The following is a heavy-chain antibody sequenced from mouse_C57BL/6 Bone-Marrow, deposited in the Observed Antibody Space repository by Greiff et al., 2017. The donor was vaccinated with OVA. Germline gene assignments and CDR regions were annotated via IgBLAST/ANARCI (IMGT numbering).Heavy chain of an antibody. J-gene: IGHJ2*01. Sequence: QVHVKQSGSELRSPGSSVKLSCKDFDSEVFPIAYMSWVRPKPGRGFEWIGGILPSIGRTIYGEKFEDNATLDADTLSNTAYLELNSLTAEDSAIYYCARGREGYPSDYWGKGTTLTVSS. V-gene: IGHV15-2*01. CDR2: ILPSIGRT. D-gene: IGHD2-2*01. CDR1: DSEVFPIAY. CDR3: ARGREGYPSDY.